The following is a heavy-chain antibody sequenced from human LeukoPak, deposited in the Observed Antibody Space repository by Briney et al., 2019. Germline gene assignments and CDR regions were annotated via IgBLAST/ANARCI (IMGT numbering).Heavy chain of an antibody. V-gene: IGHV5-51*01. J-gene: IGHJ4*02. CDR3: AKAVAGTGGYYFDY. D-gene: IGHD6-19*01. CDR1: GYSFTNNV. CDR2: IYPGDSDT. Sequence: GESLNTSWTGSGYSFTNNVVGWVRQMPGKGLELMGIIYPGDSDTRYSTSIQGHVPISADKSISTAYLQWSSLKASATAMYYCAKAVAGTGGYYFDYWGQGTLVTVSS.